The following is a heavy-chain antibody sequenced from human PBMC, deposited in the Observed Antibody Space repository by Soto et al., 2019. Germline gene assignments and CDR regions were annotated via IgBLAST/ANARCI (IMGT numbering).Heavy chain of an antibody. D-gene: IGHD5-18*01. CDR3: TCIFSGGYGYGFYYYGMDV. CDR2: IYYSGST. V-gene: IGHV4-39*01. CDR1: GGSISSSSYY. Sequence: SETLSLTCTVSGGSISSSSYYWGWIRQPPGKGLEWIGSIYYSGSTYYNPSLKSRVTISVDTSKSQFSLKLSSVTAADTAVYYCTCIFSGGYGYGFYYYGMDVWGQGTTVTV. J-gene: IGHJ6*02.